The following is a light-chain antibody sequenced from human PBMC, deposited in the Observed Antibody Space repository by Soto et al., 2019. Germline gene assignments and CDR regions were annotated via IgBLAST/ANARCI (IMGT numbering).Light chain of an antibody. CDR2: GAS. V-gene: IGKV3-20*01. J-gene: IGKJ1*01. Sequence: EIVLTQSPGSLSLSPEQRATLSCRASQSVDTTFFAWYQKKPGQAPRLLIYGASERATGIPDRFSGSGSGTAFTLIISRLEPEDFAVYYCQQYMSSVTFGQGTKVEIQ. CDR1: QSVDTTF. CDR3: QQYMSSVT.